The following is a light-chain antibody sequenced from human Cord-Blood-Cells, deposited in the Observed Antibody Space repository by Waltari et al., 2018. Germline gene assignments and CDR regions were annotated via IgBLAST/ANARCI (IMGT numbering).Light chain of an antibody. CDR3: QQYNNWPALT. V-gene: IGKV3D-15*01. CDR2: GAS. Sequence: EIVMTQSPATLSVSPGERATLSCRASQSVSSNLAWYQQKPGQAPRLLIYGASIRATGIPARFSGSGSGTEFTLTISSLQSEDFAVYYCQQYNNWPALTFGGGTKVESK. J-gene: IGKJ4*01. CDR1: QSVSSN.